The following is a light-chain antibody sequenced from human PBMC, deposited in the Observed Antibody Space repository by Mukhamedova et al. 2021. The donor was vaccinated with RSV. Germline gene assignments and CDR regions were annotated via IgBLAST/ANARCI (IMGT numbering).Light chain of an antibody. V-gene: IGKV1-39*01. Sequence: WYQRRVHGKAPKLLIHSAASLQSGVPVRFSGIGSGTDFTLTISSLQPKDFAVYFCQQTQTTPRTFGQGTKVDIK. CDR2: SAA. CDR3: QQTQTTPRT. J-gene: IGKJ1*01.